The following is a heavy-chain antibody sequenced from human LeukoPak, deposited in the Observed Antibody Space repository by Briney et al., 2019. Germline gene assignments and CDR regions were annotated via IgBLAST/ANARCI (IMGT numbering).Heavy chain of an antibody. Sequence: SETLSLTCTVSGGSISSSSYYWGWIRQPPGKGLEWIGSIYYSGSTYYNPSLKSRVTISVDTSKNQFSLKLSSVTAADTAVYYCARQWRYSSNRLPLLHFDYWGQGTLVTVSS. V-gene: IGHV4-39*01. J-gene: IGHJ4*02. CDR2: IYYSGST. D-gene: IGHD6-13*01. CDR3: ARQWRYSSNRLPLLHFDY. CDR1: GGSISSSSYY.